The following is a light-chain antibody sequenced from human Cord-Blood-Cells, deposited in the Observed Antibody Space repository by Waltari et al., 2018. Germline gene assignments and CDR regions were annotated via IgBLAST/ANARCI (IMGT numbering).Light chain of an antibody. CDR1: QSVSSN. CDR2: GAS. V-gene: IGKV3-15*01. J-gene: IGKJ2*01. CDR3: QQSFLEYT. Sequence: EIVMTQSPATLSVSPGERATLSCRASQSVSSNLAWYQQKPGQAPRLLIYGASTRTTGIPARFSGSGSGTEFTLTISSLQSEDFAVYYCQQSFLEYTFGQGTKLEIK.